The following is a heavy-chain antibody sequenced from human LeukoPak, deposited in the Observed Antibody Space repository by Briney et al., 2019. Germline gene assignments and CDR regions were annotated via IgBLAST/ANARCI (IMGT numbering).Heavy chain of an antibody. V-gene: IGHV4-59*13. D-gene: IGHD4-17*01. Sequence: PSETLSLTCTVSGGSISSYSWSWIRQPPGKGLDWIGYIYYTGSTNYNPSLKSRVTISVDTYKNQFSLKLNSVTAADTAVYYCARGRAGDYAFPDYWGQGTLVTVSS. CDR1: GGSISSYS. CDR2: IYYTGST. J-gene: IGHJ4*02. CDR3: ARGRAGDYAFPDY.